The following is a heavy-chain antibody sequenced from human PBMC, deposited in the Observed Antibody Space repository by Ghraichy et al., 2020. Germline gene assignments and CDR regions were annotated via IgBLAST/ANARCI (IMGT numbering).Heavy chain of an antibody. CDR3: AKDNWEWLVAGAFDI. CDR1: GFTFSSYG. D-gene: IGHD6-19*01. Sequence: GESLNISCAASGFTFSSYGMHWVRQAPGKGLEWVAVISYDGSNKYYADSVKGRFTISRDNSKNTLYLQMNSLRAEDTAVYYCAKDNWEWLVAGAFDIWGQGTMVTVSS. V-gene: IGHV3-30*18. CDR2: ISYDGSNK. J-gene: IGHJ3*02.